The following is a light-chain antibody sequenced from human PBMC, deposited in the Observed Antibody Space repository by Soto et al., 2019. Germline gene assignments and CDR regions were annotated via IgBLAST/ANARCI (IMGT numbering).Light chain of an antibody. CDR1: SSNIGAGYD. CDR2: GNS. V-gene: IGLV1-40*01. J-gene: IGLJ1*01. Sequence: QSVLTQPPSVSGAPGQRVTISCTGSSSNIGAGYDVHWYQQLPGTAPKLLIYGNSNRPSGVPDRFSGSKSGTSASLAITGLQAEDEAVYYCQSYDNSLSGYVFGTGTKVTVL. CDR3: QSYDNSLSGYV.